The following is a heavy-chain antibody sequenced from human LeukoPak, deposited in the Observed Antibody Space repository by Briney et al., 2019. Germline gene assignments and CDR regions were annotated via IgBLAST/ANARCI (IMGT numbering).Heavy chain of an antibody. Sequence: SETLSLTCTVSGGSISATGYFWGWIHQPPGKGLEWIGSIYYSGITHYNPSLKSRDTKSVDTSKNQFSLKLSSVTAADTAVYYCARVDLQNAFDIWGQGTVVTVSS. CDR3: ARVDLQNAFDI. CDR1: GGSISATGYF. D-gene: IGHD3/OR15-3a*01. CDR2: IYYSGIT. V-gene: IGHV4-39*07. J-gene: IGHJ3*02.